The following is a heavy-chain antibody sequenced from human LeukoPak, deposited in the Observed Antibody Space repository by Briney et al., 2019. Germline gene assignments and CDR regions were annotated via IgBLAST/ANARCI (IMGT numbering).Heavy chain of an antibody. CDR3: ARDCFGEGTDY. D-gene: IGHD3-10*01. J-gene: IGHJ4*02. CDR2: VYHSGSS. V-gene: IGHV4-59*12. Sequence: SETLSLTCTVSGGSIYLFYWSWIRQPPGKGLEWVGYVYHSGSSNYNPSLKSRVTISEDTSNNQISLKLSSVTAADTAVYYCARDCFGEGTDYWGQGTLVTVSS. CDR1: GGSIYLFY.